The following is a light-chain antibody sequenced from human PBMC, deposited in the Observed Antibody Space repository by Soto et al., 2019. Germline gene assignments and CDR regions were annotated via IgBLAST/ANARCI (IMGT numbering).Light chain of an antibody. CDR3: QQYNDWPPELT. CDR1: QSVSSN. V-gene: IGKV3-15*01. Sequence: EIMMTQSPDTLSVSPGERATLSCWASQSVSSNLAWYQQRPGQAPRLLIYGASTRAAGIPARFSGSGSGTDFTLTISGLQSEDSAVYYCQQYNDWPPELTFGGGTEVEIK. CDR2: GAS. J-gene: IGKJ4*01.